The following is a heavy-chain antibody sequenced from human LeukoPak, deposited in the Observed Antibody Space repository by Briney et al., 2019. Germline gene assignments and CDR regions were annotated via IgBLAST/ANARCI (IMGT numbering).Heavy chain of an antibody. CDR1: GFTVDSNY. J-gene: IGHJ5*02. V-gene: IGHV3-33*08. D-gene: IGHD2-15*01. CDR3: ARGLRYCSGGSCYTNWFDP. CDR2: IWYDGSNK. Sequence: PGGSLRLSCAASGFTVDSNYLSWVRQAPGKGLEWVAVIWYDGSNKYYADSVKGRFTISRDNSKNTLYLQMNSLRAEDTAVYYWARGLRYCSGGSCYTNWFDPWGQGTLVTVPS.